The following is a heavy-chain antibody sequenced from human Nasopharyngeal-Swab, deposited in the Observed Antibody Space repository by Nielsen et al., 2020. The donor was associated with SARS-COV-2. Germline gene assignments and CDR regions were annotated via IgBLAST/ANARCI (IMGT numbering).Heavy chain of an antibody. V-gene: IGHV3-53*01. D-gene: IGHD2-8*01. CDR2: IYSGGST. CDR1: GFTVSSNY. J-gene: IGHJ4*02. Sequence: GESLKISCAASGFTVSSNYMSWVRQAPGKGLEWVSVIYSGGSTYYADSVKGRFTIFRDNAKNSLYLQMNSLRAEDTAVYYCARDQNGYWGQGILVTVSS. CDR3: ARDQNGY.